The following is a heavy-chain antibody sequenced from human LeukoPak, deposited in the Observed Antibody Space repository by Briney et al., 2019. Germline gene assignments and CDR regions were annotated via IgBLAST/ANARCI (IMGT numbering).Heavy chain of an antibody. CDR1: GFTFSSYS. J-gene: IGHJ4*02. CDR3: ARDYGGPDY. Sequence: PGGSLRLSCAASGFTFSSYSMNWVRQAPGKGLEWVSFISGSSNPVYYTDSVKGRFTISRDNAKNTLYLQMNSLRAEDTAMYYCARDYGGPDYWGQGTLVTVSS. V-gene: IGHV3-48*01. CDR2: ISGSSNPV. D-gene: IGHD3-16*01.